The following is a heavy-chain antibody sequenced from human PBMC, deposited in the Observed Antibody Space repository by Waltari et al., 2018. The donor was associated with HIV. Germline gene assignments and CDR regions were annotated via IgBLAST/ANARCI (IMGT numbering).Heavy chain of an antibody. Sequence: QVQLQESGPGLLKPSQTLSLTCSVSGFSISGSPSYWSWIRQFPGKGLEWIGYIYYSGSTSYNPSLESRVTISIDTSKNQLSLRLSSVTAADTAVYYCARDYRSPSGSYYYYGMDVWGQGTRVTVSS. D-gene: IGHD3-10*01. CDR3: ARDYRSPSGSYYYYGMDV. V-gene: IGHV4-31*03. CDR2: IYYSGST. CDR1: GFSISGSPSY. J-gene: IGHJ6*02.